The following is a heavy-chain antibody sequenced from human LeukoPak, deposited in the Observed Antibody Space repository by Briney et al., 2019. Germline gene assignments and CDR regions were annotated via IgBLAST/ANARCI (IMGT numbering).Heavy chain of an antibody. CDR1: GGSISSSSYY. CDR2: IYYSGST. CDR3: ARHRTYYYDSSGRGVADAFDI. Sequence: SETLSLTCTVSGGSISSSSYYWGWIRQPPGKGLEWIGSIYYSGSTYYNPSLKSRVTISVDTSKNQFSLKLSSVTAADTAVYYCARHRTYYYDSSGRGVADAFDIWGQGTMVTVSS. D-gene: IGHD3-22*01. J-gene: IGHJ3*02. V-gene: IGHV4-39*01.